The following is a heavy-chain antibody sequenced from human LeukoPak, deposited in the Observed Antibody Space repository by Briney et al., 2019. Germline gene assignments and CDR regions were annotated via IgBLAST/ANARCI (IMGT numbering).Heavy chain of an antibody. CDR3: AKGPRGGLGAFDI. D-gene: IGHD3-10*01. CDR2: IRYDGSNK. Sequence: GGSLRLSCAASGFTFSSYGMHWIRQAPGKGLEWVAFIRYDGSNKYYADSVKGRFTISRDNTKNTLYLQMNSLRAEDTAVYYCAKGPRGGLGAFDIWGQGTMVTVSS. CDR1: GFTFSSYG. J-gene: IGHJ3*02. V-gene: IGHV3-30*02.